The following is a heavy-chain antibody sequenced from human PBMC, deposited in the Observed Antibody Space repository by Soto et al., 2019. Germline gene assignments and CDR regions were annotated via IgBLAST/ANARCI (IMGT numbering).Heavy chain of an antibody. J-gene: IGHJ4*02. Sequence: NPSETLSLTCSVSGGSISGSYWSWIRQSPGKGLEWLGYVYYTGSTNYSPSLRSRVSISVDTSKNEFSLRLSSVTAADTSVYFCARSVAVPGAHIDYWGQGTQVTAPQ. CDR2: VYYTGST. CDR1: GGSISGSY. CDR3: ARSVAVPGAHIDY. D-gene: IGHD6-19*01. V-gene: IGHV4-59*01.